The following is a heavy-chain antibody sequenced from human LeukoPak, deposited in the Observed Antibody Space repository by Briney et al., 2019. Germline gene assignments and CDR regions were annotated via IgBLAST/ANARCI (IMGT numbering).Heavy chain of an antibody. CDR3: AGEAYCDTRGSTNFDS. V-gene: IGHV7-4-1*02. J-gene: IGHJ4*02. Sequence: ASGKVSCKASGYIFTNYTIKWVRHAPGQGLEWRGWINTNTGKPTYAQGLTGRVGFSLDTSITTAYLQISGLKAQATAFYYCAGEAYCDTRGSTNFDSWGQGTLVTVSS. CDR2: INTNTGKP. CDR1: GYIFTNYT. D-gene: IGHD3-22*01.